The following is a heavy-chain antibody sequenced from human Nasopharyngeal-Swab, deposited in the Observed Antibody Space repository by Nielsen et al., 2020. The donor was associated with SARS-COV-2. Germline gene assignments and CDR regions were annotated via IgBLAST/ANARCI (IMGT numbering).Heavy chain of an antibody. J-gene: IGHJ6*02. V-gene: IGHV3-21*01. D-gene: IGHD3-3*01. Sequence: GGSLRLSCAASGFTFNKYNFNWVRQAPGKGLEWVSSISSSSSYIYYADSVKGRFTISRDNAKNSFSLQMNSLRAEDTAVYYCARDGLDYDFWSAYFMDVWGQETTVTVSS. CDR2: ISSSSSYI. CDR3: ARDGLDYDFWSAYFMDV. CDR1: GFTFNKYN.